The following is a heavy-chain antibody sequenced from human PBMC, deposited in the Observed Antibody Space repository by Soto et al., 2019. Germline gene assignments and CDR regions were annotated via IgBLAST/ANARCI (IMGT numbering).Heavy chain of an antibody. V-gene: IGHV1-69*04. CDR1: GGTFSSYS. Sequence: ASVKVSCKASGGTFSSYSISWVRQAPGQGLEWMGRIIPILGIANYAQKFQGRVTITADKSTSTAYMELSSLRSEDTAVYYCARDWAGSIAVAGPFDYWGQGTLVTVS. J-gene: IGHJ4*02. D-gene: IGHD6-19*01. CDR3: ARDWAGSIAVAGPFDY. CDR2: IIPILGIA.